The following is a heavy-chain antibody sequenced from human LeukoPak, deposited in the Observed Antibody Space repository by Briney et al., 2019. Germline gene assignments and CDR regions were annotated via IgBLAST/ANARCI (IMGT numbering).Heavy chain of an antibody. CDR1: GFTFSDYW. CDR2: INQDGSEK. D-gene: IGHD3-3*01. Sequence: PGGSLRLSCAVSGFTFSDYWMTWVRQAPGEVLEWVANINQDGSEKYYVDSVEGRFTISRDSVKNSLYLQMTSVRADDTAMYYCVRDDYDFWSGYQRYFEFWGQGTLVTVSS. J-gene: IGHJ4*02. CDR3: VRDDYDFWSGYQRYFEF. V-gene: IGHV3-7*01.